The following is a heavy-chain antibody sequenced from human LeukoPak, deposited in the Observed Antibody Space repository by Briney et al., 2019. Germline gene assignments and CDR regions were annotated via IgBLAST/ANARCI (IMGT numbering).Heavy chain of an antibody. D-gene: IGHD6-19*01. CDR1: GFTVSSNY. V-gene: IGHV3-66*01. Sequence: GGSLRLSCAASGFTVSSNYMSWVRQAPGKGLEWVSVIYSGGSTYCADSVKGRFTISRDNSKNTLYLQMNSLRAEDTAVYYCARDLPDSSGWYHRCFDYWGQGTLVTVSS. J-gene: IGHJ4*02. CDR2: IYSGGST. CDR3: ARDLPDSSGWYHRCFDY.